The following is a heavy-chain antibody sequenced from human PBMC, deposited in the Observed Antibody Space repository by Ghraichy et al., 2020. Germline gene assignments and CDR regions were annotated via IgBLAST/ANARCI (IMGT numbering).Heavy chain of an antibody. V-gene: IGHV4-31*03. Sequence: SQTLSLTCTVSGGSISSGGYYWSWIRQHPGKGLEWIGYIYYSGSTYYNPSLKSRVTISVDTSKNQFSLKLSAVTAAETAVYYCARELYGDYVKDYWGQGTLVTVS. CDR1: GGSISSGGYY. CDR3: ARELYGDYVKDY. D-gene: IGHD4-17*01. J-gene: IGHJ4*02. CDR2: IYYSGST.